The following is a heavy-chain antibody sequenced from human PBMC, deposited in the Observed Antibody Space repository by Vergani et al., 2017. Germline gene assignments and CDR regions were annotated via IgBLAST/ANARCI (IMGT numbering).Heavy chain of an antibody. CDR3: AKNFDYYDSSGYLP. CDR1: GFTFSSYA. CDR2: ISGSGGST. D-gene: IGHD3-22*01. J-gene: IGHJ5*02. Sequence: EVQLLESGGGLVQTGGSLRLSCAASGFTFSSYAMSWVRQAPGKGLEWVSAISGSGGSTYYADSVKGRFTISRDNSKNTLYLQMNSLMAEDTAVYYCAKNFDYYDSSGYLPWGQGTLVTVSS. V-gene: IGHV3-23*01.